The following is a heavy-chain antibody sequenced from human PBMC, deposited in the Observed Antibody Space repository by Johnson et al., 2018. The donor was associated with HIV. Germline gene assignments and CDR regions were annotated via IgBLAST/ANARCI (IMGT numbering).Heavy chain of an antibody. CDR2: ITWNSDNI. V-gene: IGHV3-9*01. J-gene: IGHJ3*02. D-gene: IGHD3-22*01. Sequence: VQLVESGGGMVQPGRSLRLSCAASGFTFDDFAMHWVRQGPGKGLEWVSSITWNSDNIAYADSMKGRFTISRDNSKNTLYLQMNSLRAEDTAVYYCAKDSSRYYDSRGAFDIWGQGTMVTVSS. CDR3: AKDSSRYYDSRGAFDI. CDR1: GFTFDDFA.